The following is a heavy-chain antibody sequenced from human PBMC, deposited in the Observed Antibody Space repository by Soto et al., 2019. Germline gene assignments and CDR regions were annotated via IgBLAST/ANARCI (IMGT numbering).Heavy chain of an antibody. V-gene: IGHV1-2*04. CDR2: INPNSGGT. CDR3: ARGGRQDYDILTGYYHNPFAFAY. Sequence: ASVKVSCKASGYTFTGYYMHWVRQAPGQGLEWMGWINPNSGGTNYAQKFQGWVTMTRDASISTAYMELSRLRSDDTAVYYCARGGRQDYDILTGYYHNPFAFAYWGQGTLVTVSS. J-gene: IGHJ4*02. D-gene: IGHD3-9*01. CDR1: GYTFTGYY.